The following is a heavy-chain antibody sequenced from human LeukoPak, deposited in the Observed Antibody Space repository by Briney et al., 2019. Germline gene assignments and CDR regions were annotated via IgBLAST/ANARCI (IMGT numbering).Heavy chain of an antibody. D-gene: IGHD5-18*01. Sequence: SETLSLTCTVSGGSISSHYWSWIRQPPGKGLEWIGYIYYSGSTNYNPSLKSRVTISVDTSKNQFSLKLSSVTAADTAVYYCARSWIQLWPFDYWGQGILVTVSS. CDR1: GGSISSHY. CDR2: IYYSGST. J-gene: IGHJ4*02. CDR3: ARSWIQLWPFDY. V-gene: IGHV4-59*11.